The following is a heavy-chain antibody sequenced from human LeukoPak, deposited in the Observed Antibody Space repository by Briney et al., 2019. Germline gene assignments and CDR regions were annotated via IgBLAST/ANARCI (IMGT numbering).Heavy chain of an antibody. D-gene: IGHD6-13*01. V-gene: IGHV3-23*01. J-gene: IGHJ4*02. Sequence: GGSLRLSCEASGYTFKGYGLTWVRQAPGKGLEWVSGISGSGGSGGRTYYADSVRGRFTISRDSSEKTLYLQMNSLRAEDTAVYYCAKAGSWSPWGYYFDYWGQGTLVTVSS. CDR2: ISGSGGSGGRT. CDR1: GYTFKGYG. CDR3: AKAGSWSPWGYYFDY.